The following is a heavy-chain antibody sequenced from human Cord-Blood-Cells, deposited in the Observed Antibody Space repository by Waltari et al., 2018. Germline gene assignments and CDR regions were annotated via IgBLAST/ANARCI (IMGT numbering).Heavy chain of an antibody. CDR1: GYTFTSYA. D-gene: IGHD2-2*01. Sequence: QVQLVQSGAEVKKPGASVKVSCKASGYTFTSYAMHWVRQAPGQMLEWMGWINAGNGNTKYSQKFQGRVTITRDTSASTAYMELSSLRSEDTAVYYCARSSPIVVVPAAMYNWFDPWGQGTLVTVSS. CDR2: INAGNGNT. CDR3: ARSSPIVVVPAAMYNWFDP. J-gene: IGHJ5*02. V-gene: IGHV1-3*01.